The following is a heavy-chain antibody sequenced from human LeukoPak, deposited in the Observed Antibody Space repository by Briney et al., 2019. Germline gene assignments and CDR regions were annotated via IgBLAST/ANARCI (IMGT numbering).Heavy chain of an antibody. CDR2: ISYDGSNK. Sequence: PGRSLRLSCAASGFTFSSYAMHWVRQAPGKGLEWVAVISYDGSNKYYADSVKGRFTISRDNSKNTLYLQMNSLRAGDTAVYYCARDYYGSGSYLDYWGQGTLVTVSS. J-gene: IGHJ4*02. D-gene: IGHD3-10*01. CDR1: GFTFSSYA. CDR3: ARDYYGSGSYLDY. V-gene: IGHV3-30-3*01.